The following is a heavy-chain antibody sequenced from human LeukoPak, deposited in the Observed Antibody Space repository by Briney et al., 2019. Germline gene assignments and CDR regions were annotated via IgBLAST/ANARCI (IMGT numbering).Heavy chain of an antibody. J-gene: IGHJ2*01. D-gene: IGHD6-6*01. V-gene: IGHV1-2*02. CDR2: INPNSGGT. Sequence: ASVKVSCKASGYTFTGYYMHWVRQAPGQGLEWMGWINPNSGGTNYAQKFQGRVTMTRDTSISTAYMELSRLRSDDTAVYYCARGVYSSSYWYFDLWGRGTLVTVSS. CDR3: ARGVYSSSYWYFDL. CDR1: GYTFTGYY.